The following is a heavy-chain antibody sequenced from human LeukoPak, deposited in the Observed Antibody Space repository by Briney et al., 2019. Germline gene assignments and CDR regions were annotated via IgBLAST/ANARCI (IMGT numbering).Heavy chain of an antibody. CDR1: GFTFSSYW. CDR3: AREPHPYYYGSGSYYNGGPFDY. J-gene: IGHJ4*02. CDR2: IKQDGSEK. V-gene: IGHV3-7*01. D-gene: IGHD3-10*01. Sequence: GGSLRLSCAASGFTFSSYWMSWVRQARGKGLEWVANIKQDGSEKYYVDSVKGRFTISRDNAKNSLYLQMNSLRAEDTAVYYCAREPHPYYYGSGSYYNGGPFDYWGEGTLVTVSS.